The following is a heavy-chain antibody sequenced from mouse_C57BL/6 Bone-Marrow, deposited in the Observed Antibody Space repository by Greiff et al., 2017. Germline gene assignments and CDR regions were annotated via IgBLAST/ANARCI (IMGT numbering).Heavy chain of an antibody. V-gene: IGHV5-4*01. CDR1: GFTFSSYA. CDR2: ISAGGSYT. CDR3: ARVPYYYGFDY. D-gene: IGHD1-1*01. Sequence: EVQGVESGAGLVKPGASLKLSCAASGFTFSSYAMPWVRQTPEKRLEWVANISAGGSYTNYPDNVKGRFTITRDNAKSTLYLQMSHLKSEDTAMYYCARVPYYYGFDYWGQGTTLTVSS. J-gene: IGHJ2*01.